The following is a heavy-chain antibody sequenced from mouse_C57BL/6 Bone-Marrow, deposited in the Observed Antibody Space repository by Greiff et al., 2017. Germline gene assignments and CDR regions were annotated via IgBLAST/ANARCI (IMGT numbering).Heavy chain of an antibody. V-gene: IGHV3-6*01. CDR2: ISYDGSN. J-gene: IGHJ4*01. CDR3: ARGDYYSNYDYAMDY. D-gene: IGHD2-5*01. Sequence: EVKLQESGPGLVKPSQSLSLTCSVTGYSITSGYYWNWIRQFPGNKLEWMGYISYDGSNNYNPSLKNRISITRDTSKNQFFLKLNSVTTEDTATYYCARGDYYSNYDYAMDYWGQGTSVTVSS. CDR1: GYSITSGYY.